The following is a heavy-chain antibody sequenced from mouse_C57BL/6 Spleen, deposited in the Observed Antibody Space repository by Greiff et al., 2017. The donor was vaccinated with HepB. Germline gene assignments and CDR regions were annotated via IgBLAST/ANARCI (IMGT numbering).Heavy chain of an antibody. V-gene: IGHV1-55*01. CDR2: IYPGSGST. CDR3: ARVYYDYDRGMDY. J-gene: IGHJ4*01. Sequence: VQLQQSGAELVKPGASVKMSCKASGYTFTSYWITWVKQRPGQGLEWIGDIYPGSGSTNYNEKFKSKATLTVDTSSSTAYMQLSSLTSEDSAVDYCARVYYDYDRGMDYWGQRTSVTVSS. CDR1: GYTFTSYW. D-gene: IGHD2-4*01.